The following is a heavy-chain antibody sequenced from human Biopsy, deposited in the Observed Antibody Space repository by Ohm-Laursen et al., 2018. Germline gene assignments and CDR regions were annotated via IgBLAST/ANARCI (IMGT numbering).Heavy chain of an antibody. V-gene: IGHV4-39*01. J-gene: IGHJ5*02. CDR3: ARHPTGFWFDP. CDR2: IYNTETT. Sequence: GTLSLTCIVSGGSISSSTTYYWAWLRQPPGKGLEWIGSIYNTETTFYNPSLKSRVTISVDTSTNQFSLKVSSVTAADTALYFCARHPTGFWFDPWGHGTLVTVSS. CDR1: GGSISSSTTYY.